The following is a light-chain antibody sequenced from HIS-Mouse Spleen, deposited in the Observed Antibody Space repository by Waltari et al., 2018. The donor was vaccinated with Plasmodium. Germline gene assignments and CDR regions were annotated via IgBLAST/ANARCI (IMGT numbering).Light chain of an antibody. J-gene: IGLJ3*02. CDR3: YSNSTDSSGNHRV. CDR2: EDS. V-gene: IGLV3-10*01. CDR1: ALPKKY. Sequence: SYELTQPPSVSVSPGQTARITCSGDALPKKYAYWYQQKSGPAPVLVIYEDSKRTSGIPGRFSGSSSGTMATLTISGAQVEDEADYYCYSNSTDSSGNHRVFGGGTKLTVL.